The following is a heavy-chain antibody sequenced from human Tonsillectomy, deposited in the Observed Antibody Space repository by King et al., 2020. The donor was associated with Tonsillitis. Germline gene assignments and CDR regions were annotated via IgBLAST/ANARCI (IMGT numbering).Heavy chain of an antibody. Sequence: VQLVESGGDLVQPGGSLRLSFAASGFTFSFYWMSWVCQAPGKGLEWVANIKEDGSEEYYVDSVRGRFTISMDNAKNSLYLQMNSLRAEETAVYYCARDIEQGGSYYAFDIWGQGTMVTVSS. CDR3: ARDIEQGGSYYAFDI. CDR1: GFTFSFYW. V-gene: IGHV3-7*01. J-gene: IGHJ3*02. D-gene: IGHD1-26*01. CDR2: IKEDGSEE.